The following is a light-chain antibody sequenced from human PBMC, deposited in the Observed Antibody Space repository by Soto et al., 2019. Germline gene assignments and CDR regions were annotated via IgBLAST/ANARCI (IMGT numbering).Light chain of an antibody. Sequence: QSALTQPASVSGTPGQSITISCTGSNSDVGIYDFVSWYQHHPGRAPKLIVSEVSHRPSGVSNRFSGSKSGNTSSLTISGLQSDDGADYYCISYTSDDVRYVFGTGTKVTVL. CDR1: NSDVGIYDF. J-gene: IGLJ1*01. CDR3: ISYTSDDVRYV. V-gene: IGLV2-14*01. CDR2: EVS.